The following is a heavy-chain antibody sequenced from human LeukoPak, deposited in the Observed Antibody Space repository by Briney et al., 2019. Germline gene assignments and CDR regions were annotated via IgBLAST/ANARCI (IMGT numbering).Heavy chain of an antibody. CDR3: AKGMSGSSPYNWFDP. D-gene: IGHD1-26*01. J-gene: IGHJ5*02. CDR1: GVTFSSYA. V-gene: IGHV3-23*01. CDR2: IGGSGVNT. Sequence: GGSLRLSCAVSGVTFSSYAMSWVRQAPGKGLEWVSVIGGSGVNTYYADSVKGRFTISRDNSKNTLFLQMNSLRAEDSAVYYCAKGMSGSSPYNWFDPWGQGTLVTVSS.